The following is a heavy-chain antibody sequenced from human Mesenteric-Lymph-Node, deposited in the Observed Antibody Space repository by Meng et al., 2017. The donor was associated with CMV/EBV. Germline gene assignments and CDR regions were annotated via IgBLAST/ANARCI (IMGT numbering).Heavy chain of an antibody. CDR2: IRYDGSPQ. J-gene: IGHJ4*02. V-gene: IGHV3-30*02. CDR3: AKDAVRVVYAYFCDY. CDR1: GFTFSDYG. D-gene: IGHD2-8*02. Sequence: GESLKISCAASGFTFSDYGMHWVRQAPGKGLEWVAFIRYDGSPQYYADSMKGRFIISRDNSKNMLYLQMNSLRTDDTAVYYCAKDAVRVVYAYFCDYWGQGTLVTVSS.